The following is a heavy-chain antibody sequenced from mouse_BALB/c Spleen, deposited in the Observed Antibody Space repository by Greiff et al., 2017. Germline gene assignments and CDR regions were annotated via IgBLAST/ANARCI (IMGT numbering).Heavy chain of an antibody. CDR3: AREGRTGGVRRGDYYAMDY. Sequence: VQLQQSGPGLVAPSQSLSITCTVSGFSLTSYGVHWVRQPPGKGLEWLGVIWAGGSTNYNSALMSRLSISKDNSKSQVFLKMNSLQTDDTAMYYCAREGRTGGVRRGDYYAMDYWGQGTSVTVSS. CDR1: GFSLTSYG. D-gene: IGHD2-14*01. J-gene: IGHJ4*01. CDR2: IWAGGST. V-gene: IGHV2-9*02.